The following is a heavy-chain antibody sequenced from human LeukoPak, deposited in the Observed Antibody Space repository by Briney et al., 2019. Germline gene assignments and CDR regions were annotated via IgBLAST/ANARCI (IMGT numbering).Heavy chain of an antibody. CDR3: ARDRVSVGTVTTPGY. CDR1: GFTFSSYA. CDR2: ISYDGSNQ. J-gene: IGHJ4*02. D-gene: IGHD4-17*01. Sequence: GRSLRLSCAASGFTFSSYAMHWVRQAPGKGLEWVAVISYDGSNQYYADSVKGRFTISRDNSKNTLYLQMNSLRAEDTAVYYCARDRVSVGTVTTPGYWGQGTLVTVSS. V-gene: IGHV3-30*04.